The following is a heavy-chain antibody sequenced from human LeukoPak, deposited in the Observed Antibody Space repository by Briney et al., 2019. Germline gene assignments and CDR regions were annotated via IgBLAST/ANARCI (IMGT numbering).Heavy chain of an antibody. V-gene: IGHV1-2*02. D-gene: IGHD6-19*01. CDR2: INPNSGGT. J-gene: IGHJ4*02. CDR3: AIAGIAVAGTSFDY. Sequence: ASVKVSCKASGYTFTGYYMHWVRQAPGQGLEWMGWINPNSGGTNYAQKFQGRVTMTRDTSISTAYMELSRLRSDDTAVYYCAIAGIAVAGTSFDYWGQGTLVTVSS. CDR1: GYTFTGYY.